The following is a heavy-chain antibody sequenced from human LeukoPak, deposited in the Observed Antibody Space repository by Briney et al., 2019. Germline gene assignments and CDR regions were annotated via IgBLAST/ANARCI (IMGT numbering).Heavy chain of an antibody. CDR2: INPNSGGT. D-gene: IGHD3-16*02. Sequence: ASVKVSCKASGYTFTGYYMHWVRQAPGQGLEWMGWINPNSGGTNYAQKFQGRVTMTRDTSISTAYMELSRLRSDDTAVYYCAVHYVWGSYRLPCFEYWGQGTLVTVSS. V-gene: IGHV1-2*02. CDR3: AVHYVWGSYRLPCFEY. CDR1: GYTFTGYY. J-gene: IGHJ4*02.